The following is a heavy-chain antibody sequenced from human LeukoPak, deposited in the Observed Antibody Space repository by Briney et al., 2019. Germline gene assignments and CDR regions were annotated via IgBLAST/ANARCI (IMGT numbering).Heavy chain of an antibody. CDR3: TREALGYWFDP. Sequence: GESLRLSCAVSGFTFSSYWMGWVRQVPGKGLVWVSRINSDGSSTRYADSVKGRFTISRDNAKNTLYLQMNSLRVEDTAVYYCTREALGYWFDPWGQGILVTVSS. J-gene: IGHJ5*02. CDR2: INSDGSST. D-gene: IGHD1-26*01. CDR1: GFTFSSYW. V-gene: IGHV3-74*01.